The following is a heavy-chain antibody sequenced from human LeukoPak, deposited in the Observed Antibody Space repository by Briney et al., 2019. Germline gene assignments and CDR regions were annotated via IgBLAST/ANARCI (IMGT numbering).Heavy chain of an antibody. CDR2: IYYSGST. D-gene: IGHD4-17*01. CDR1: GGSISSGDYY. J-gene: IGHJ4*02. V-gene: IGHV4-30-4*01. CDR3: ARVPVYGDLEESDY. Sequence: SETLSLTCTVSGGSISSGDYYWSWIRQPPGKGLEWIGYIYYSGSTYYNPSLKSRVTISVDTSKNQFSLKLSSVTAADTAVYYCARVPVYGDLEESDYWGQGTLVTVSS.